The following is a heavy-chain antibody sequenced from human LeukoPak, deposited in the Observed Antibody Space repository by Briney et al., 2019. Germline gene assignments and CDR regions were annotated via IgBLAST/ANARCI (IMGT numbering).Heavy chain of an antibody. Sequence: PGGSLRLSCAASGFTLSNYWMQWVRHAPGKGLVWVSRINSDGSSTSYADSVKGRFTISRDNSKNTLYLQMNSLRAEDTAVYYCARRAGAYSHPYDYWGQGTLVTVSS. CDR2: INSDGSST. J-gene: IGHJ4*02. D-gene: IGHD4/OR15-4a*01. CDR1: GFTLSNYW. V-gene: IGHV3-74*01. CDR3: ARRAGAYSHPYDY.